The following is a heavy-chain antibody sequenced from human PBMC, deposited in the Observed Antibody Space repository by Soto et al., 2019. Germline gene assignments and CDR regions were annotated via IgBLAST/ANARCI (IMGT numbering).Heavy chain of an antibody. CDR1: WFSLSSSGVG. D-gene: IGHD2-2*03. V-gene: IGHV2-5*02. J-gene: IGHJ6*02. Sequence: SRPTLVNRAQTLTLTCKLSWFSLSSSGVGVGWIRQAPGKALEWLALIYCDDDKRYSTSLKSRLTITKDTSKNQVVLTMTNMDPVDPATYYCAHSLGYCISTSCYPRRHYYYYSGMDVLGQGTTVTVSS. CDR3: AHSLGYCISTSCYPRRHYYYYSGMDV. CDR2: IYCDDDK.